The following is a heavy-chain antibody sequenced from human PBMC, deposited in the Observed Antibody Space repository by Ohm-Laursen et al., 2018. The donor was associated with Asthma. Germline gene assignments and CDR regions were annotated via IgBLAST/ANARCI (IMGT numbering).Heavy chain of an antibody. CDR3: ARSPGTMYGPGKYYFDY. J-gene: IGHJ4*02. V-gene: IGHV3-30-3*01. CDR1: GFTFRSYA. Sequence: SLRLSCAASGFTFRSYAMHWVRQAPGKGLEWVAVMSYDGSLKYYADSVNGRFTISKDDSRDTLYLQMNSLTAEDTAVYFCARSPGTMYGPGKYYFDYWGQGTLVTVSS. CDR2: MSYDGSLK. D-gene: IGHD1-1*01.